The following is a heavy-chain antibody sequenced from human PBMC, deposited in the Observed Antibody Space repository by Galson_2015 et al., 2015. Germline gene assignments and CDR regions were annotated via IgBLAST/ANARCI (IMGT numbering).Heavy chain of an antibody. V-gene: IGHV4-59*12. CDR1: GVSITNSY. D-gene: IGHD1-26*01. CDR2: IYSSGTT. CDR3: ARDAGFGHGSYDC. Sequence: ETLSLTCSVSGVSITNSYWSWTRQPPGKGLEWIGYIYSSGTTNYNPSLKSRVTISVDTSKSQLSLNLRSVTAADTAMYYCARDAGFGHGSYDCWGQGTLVTVSS. J-gene: IGHJ4*02.